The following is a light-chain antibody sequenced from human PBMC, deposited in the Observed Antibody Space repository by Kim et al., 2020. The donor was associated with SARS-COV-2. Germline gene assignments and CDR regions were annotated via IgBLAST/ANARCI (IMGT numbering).Light chain of an antibody. J-gene: IGLJ3*02. Sequence: VALGQTARLTCGGNNIQTKKVHWYRQEPGQAPVLVMYKDSKRPSGIPERFSGSNSGNTATLSISRAQAGDEADYYCQVWDSGTWVFGGGTQLTVL. CDR2: KDS. V-gene: IGLV3-9*01. CDR1: NIQTKK. CDR3: QVWDSGTWV.